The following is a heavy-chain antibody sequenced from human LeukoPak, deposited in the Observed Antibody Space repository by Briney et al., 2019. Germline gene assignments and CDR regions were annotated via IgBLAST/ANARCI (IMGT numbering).Heavy chain of an antibody. Sequence: TSETLSLTCTVSGGSISSGDYYWSWIRQPPGKGLEWIGYIYYSGSTYYNPSLKSRVTISVDTSKNQFSLKLSSVTAADTAVYYCAREPLVVIPTSGAFDIWGQGTMVTVSS. D-gene: IGHD3-22*01. J-gene: IGHJ3*02. CDR3: AREPLVVIPTSGAFDI. CDR1: GGSISSGDYY. CDR2: IYYSGST. V-gene: IGHV4-30-4*01.